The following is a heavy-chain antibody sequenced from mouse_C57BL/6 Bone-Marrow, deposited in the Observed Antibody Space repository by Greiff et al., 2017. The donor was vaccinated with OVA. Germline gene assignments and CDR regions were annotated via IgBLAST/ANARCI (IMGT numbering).Heavy chain of an antibody. V-gene: IGHV1-74*01. CDR2: IHPSDSDT. Sequence: QVQLQQPGAELVKPGASVKVSCKASGYTFTSYWMHWVKQRPGQGLEWIGRIHPSDSDTNYNQKFKGKATLTVDKSSSTAYMQLSSLTSEDSAVYYCAIGGGAAIYYDDPFAYWGQGTLVTVSA. J-gene: IGHJ3*01. D-gene: IGHD2-13*01. CDR1: GYTFTSYW. CDR3: AIGGGAAIYYDDPFAY.